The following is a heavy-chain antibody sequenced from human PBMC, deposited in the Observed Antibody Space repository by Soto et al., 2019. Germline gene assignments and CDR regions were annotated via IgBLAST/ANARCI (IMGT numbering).Heavy chain of an antibody. CDR3: ARGYSSSWYDYYYYGMDV. CDR1: GYTFTSYD. CDR2: MNPNSGNT. Sequence: QVQLVQSGAEVKKPGASVKVSCKASGYTFTSYDINWVRQATGQGLEWMGWMNPNSGNTGYAQKFQGRVPMTRNTSISTAYMELSSLRSEDTAVYYCARGYSSSWYDYYYYGMDVWGQGTTVTVSS. D-gene: IGHD6-13*01. V-gene: IGHV1-8*01. J-gene: IGHJ6*02.